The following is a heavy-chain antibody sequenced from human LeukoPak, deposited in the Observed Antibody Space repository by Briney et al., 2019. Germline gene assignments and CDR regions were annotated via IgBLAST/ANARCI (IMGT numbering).Heavy chain of an antibody. J-gene: IGHJ2*01. D-gene: IGHD1-14*01. V-gene: IGHV3-23*01. CDR3: ARVVGRNWYLDL. CDR1: GFTFSSYD. CDR2: IYGRGGTT. Sequence: GGSLRLSCGASGFTFSSYDMTWVRQAPGKGLEWVSGIYGRGGTTYYADSVKGRFIVSRDNSKNSLSLQMNSLRAEDTAVYYCARVVGRNWYLDLWGRGTHVSVSS.